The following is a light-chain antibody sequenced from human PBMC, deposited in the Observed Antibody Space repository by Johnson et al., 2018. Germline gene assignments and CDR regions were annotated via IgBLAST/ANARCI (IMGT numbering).Light chain of an antibody. CDR2: ENN. CDR1: SSNIGNNY. J-gene: IGLJ1*01. V-gene: IGLV1-51*02. CDR3: GTWDSSLSAGKV. Sequence: QSVLTQPPSVSAAPGQKVTISCSGSSSNIGNNYVSWYQQLPGTAPKLLIYENNKRPSGIPDRFSGSKSGTSATLGITGLQTGDETDYYCGTWDSSLSAGKVCGTGTKATGL.